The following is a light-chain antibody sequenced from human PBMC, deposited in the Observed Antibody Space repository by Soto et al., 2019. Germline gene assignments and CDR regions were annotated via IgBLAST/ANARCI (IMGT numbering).Light chain of an antibody. CDR1: QSVSSN. J-gene: IGKJ3*01. CDR2: GAS. Sequence: DTVMTQSPATLSVSPGERATLSCRASQSVSSNLAWYQQKPGQAPRLLIYGASTRATGIPARFSGSGSGTEFTLTISRLEPEDFAVYYCQLYGTSFRVTFGPGTKVDVK. CDR3: QLYGTSFRVT. V-gene: IGKV3-15*01.